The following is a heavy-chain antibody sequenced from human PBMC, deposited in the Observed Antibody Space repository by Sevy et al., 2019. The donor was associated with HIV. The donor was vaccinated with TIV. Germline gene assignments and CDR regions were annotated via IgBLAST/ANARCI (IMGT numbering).Heavy chain of an antibody. V-gene: IGHV4-39*01. J-gene: IGHJ5*02. CDR3: ARSPIAASGAKFDT. CDR2: VYSSGSS. CDR1: GDSIRRSDDY. Sequence: SETLSLTCTVSGDSIRRSDDYWGWIRQPPEKGLEWIGSVYSSGSSYSNPFFKSRVTMSIDTSRNLFSLKLTSVTAADTALYYCARSPIAASGAKFDTWGPGTLVTVSS. D-gene: IGHD3-16*01.